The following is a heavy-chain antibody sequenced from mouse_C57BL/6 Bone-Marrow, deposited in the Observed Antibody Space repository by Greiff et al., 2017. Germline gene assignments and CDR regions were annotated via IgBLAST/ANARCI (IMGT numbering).Heavy chain of an antibody. Sequence: VQRVESGAELARPGASVKLSCKASGYTFTSYGISWVKQRTGQGLEWFGEIYPRSGNTYYNEKFKGKATLTADKSSSTAYMELRSLTSEDSAVYFCAREWAYWGQGTPVTVSA. CDR1: GYTFTSYG. V-gene: IGHV1-81*01. CDR3: AREWAY. CDR2: IYPRSGNT. D-gene: IGHD1-3*01. J-gene: IGHJ3*01.